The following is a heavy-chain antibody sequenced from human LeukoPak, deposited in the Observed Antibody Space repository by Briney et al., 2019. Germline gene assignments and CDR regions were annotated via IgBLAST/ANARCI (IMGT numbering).Heavy chain of an antibody. CDR3: ARDPVDWDINYFDY. Sequence: PGRSLRLSCAASGFTFSSCAMHWVRQAPGKGLEWVAVISYDGSNKYYADSVKGRFTISRDNSKNTLYLQMNSLRAEDTAVYYCARDPVDWDINYFDYWGQGTLVTVSS. D-gene: IGHD1/OR15-1a*01. CDR2: ISYDGSNK. V-gene: IGHV3-30-3*01. CDR1: GFTFSSCA. J-gene: IGHJ4*02.